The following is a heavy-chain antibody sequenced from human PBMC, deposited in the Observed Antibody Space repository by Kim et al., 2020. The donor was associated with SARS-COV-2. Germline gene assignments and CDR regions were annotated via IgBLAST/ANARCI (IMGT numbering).Heavy chain of an antibody. CDR3: ARASGGEFRGFLVVKGPGAFDI. V-gene: IGHV3-48*02. J-gene: IGHJ3*02. D-gene: IGHD3-10*01. Sequence: GGSLRLSCAASGFTFSSYSMNWVRQAPGKGLEWVSYISSSSSTIYYADSVKGRFTISRDNAKNSLYLQMNSLRDEDTAVYYCARASGGEFRGFLVVKGPGAFDIWGQGTMVTVSS. CDR2: ISSSSSTI. CDR1: GFTFSSYS.